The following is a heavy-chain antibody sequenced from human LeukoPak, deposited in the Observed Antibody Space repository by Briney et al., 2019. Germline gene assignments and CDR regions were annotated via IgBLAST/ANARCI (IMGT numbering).Heavy chain of an antibody. CDR3: ARVLYSGGYYFDY. V-gene: IGHV3-23*01. CDR2: ISGSGGST. J-gene: IGHJ4*02. CDR1: GFSFSSYA. D-gene: IGHD6-19*01. Sequence: PGGSLKLSCAASGFSFSSYAMSWVRQAPGKGLEWVSAISGSGGSTYYADSVKGRFTISRDNSKNTLYLQMNSLRAEDTAVYYCARVLYSGGYYFDYWGQGTLVTVSS.